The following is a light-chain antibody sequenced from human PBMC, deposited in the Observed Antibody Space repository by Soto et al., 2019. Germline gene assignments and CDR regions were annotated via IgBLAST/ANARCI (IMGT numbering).Light chain of an antibody. Sequence: QSALTQRRSVSGSPGQSVTISCTGTSSDVGAYNYVSWYQHHPGKAPKVMIYDVSERPSGVPDRFSGSKSDNNASLTISGLQAEDEDDYYCCSYAGSYSWVFGGGTQLTVL. CDR2: DVS. CDR3: CSYAGSYSWV. CDR1: SSDVGAYNY. V-gene: IGLV2-11*01. J-gene: IGLJ3*02.